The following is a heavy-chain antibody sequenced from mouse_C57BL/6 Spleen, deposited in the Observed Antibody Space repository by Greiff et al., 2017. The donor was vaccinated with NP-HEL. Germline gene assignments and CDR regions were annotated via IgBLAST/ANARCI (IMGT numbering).Heavy chain of an antibody. Sequence: VKLQESGPELVKPGASVKISCKASGYAFSSSWMNWVKQRPGKGLEWIGRIYPGDGDTNYNGKFKGKATLTADKSSSTAYMQLSSLTSEDSAVYFCARGIYYYGSSYDWYFDVWGTGTTVTVSS. J-gene: IGHJ1*03. CDR1: GYAFSSSW. V-gene: IGHV1-82*01. CDR2: IYPGDGDT. D-gene: IGHD1-1*01. CDR3: ARGIYYYGSSYDWYFDV.